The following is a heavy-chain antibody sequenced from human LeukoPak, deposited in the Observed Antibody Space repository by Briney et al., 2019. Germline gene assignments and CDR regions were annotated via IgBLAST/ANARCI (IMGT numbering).Heavy chain of an antibody. Sequence: TSETLSLTCTVSGGSISSGGYYWSWIRQHPGKGLEWIGYIYYSGSTYFNPSLKSRVTISVDTSKNQFSLKLSSVTAADTAVYYCARVNSSSWCYSDYWGQGTLVTVSS. CDR3: ARVNSSSWCYSDY. J-gene: IGHJ4*02. V-gene: IGHV4-31*03. CDR2: IYYSGST. D-gene: IGHD6-13*01. CDR1: GGSISSGGYY.